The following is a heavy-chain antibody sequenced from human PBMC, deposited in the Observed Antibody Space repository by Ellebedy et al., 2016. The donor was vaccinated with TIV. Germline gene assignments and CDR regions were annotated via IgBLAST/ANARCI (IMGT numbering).Heavy chain of an antibody. CDR3: ARSSKIVVEPFDY. Sequence: MPSETLSLTCTVSGASITSSGHYWGRIRQPPGKGLEWIGSIYYSGSTYYNPSLNSRVTIFVDTSKKQFSLKLSSVTAADTAVYYCARSSKIVVEPFDYWGQGTLVTVSS. D-gene: IGHD3-22*01. CDR1: GASITSSGHY. V-gene: IGHV4-39*01. CDR2: IYYSGST. J-gene: IGHJ4*02.